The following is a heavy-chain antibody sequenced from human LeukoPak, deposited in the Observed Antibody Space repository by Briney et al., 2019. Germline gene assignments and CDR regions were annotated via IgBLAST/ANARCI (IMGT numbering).Heavy chain of an antibody. V-gene: IGHV3-33*01. CDR3: ARGDSSSWFYYYYGMDV. D-gene: IGHD6-13*01. J-gene: IGHJ6*02. CDR1: GFTFSSYG. CDR2: IWYDGSNK. Sequence: GGSLRLSCAASGFTFSSYGMHWVRQAPGKGLEWVAVIWYDGSNKYYADSVKGRFTISRDNSKNTLYLQMNSLRAEDTAVYYCARGDSSSWFYYYYGMDVWGQGTTVIVSS.